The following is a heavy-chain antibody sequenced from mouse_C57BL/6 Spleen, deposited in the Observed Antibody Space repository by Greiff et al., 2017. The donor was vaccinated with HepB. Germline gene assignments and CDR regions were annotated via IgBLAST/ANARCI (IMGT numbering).Heavy chain of an antibody. J-gene: IGHJ4*01. CDR3: ARYGKGYAMDY. CDR2: ISSGSSTI. CDR1: GFTFSDYG. D-gene: IGHD2-1*01. V-gene: IGHV5-17*01. Sequence: EVQRVESGGGLVKPGGSLKLSCAASGFTFSDYGMHWVRQAPEKGLEWVAYISSGSSTIYYADTVKGRFTISRDNAKNTLFLQMTSLRSEDTAMYYCARYGKGYAMDYWGQGTSVTVSS.